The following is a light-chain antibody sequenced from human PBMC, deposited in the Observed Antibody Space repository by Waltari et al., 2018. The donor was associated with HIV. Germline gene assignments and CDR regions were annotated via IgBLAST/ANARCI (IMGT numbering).Light chain of an antibody. Sequence: LSCRASQSVSSSYLAWYQQKPGQAPRLLIYGASSRATGIPDRFSGSGSGTDFTLTISRLEPEDFAVYYCQQYGSSPPYSFGQGTKLEIK. CDR1: QSVSSSY. CDR2: GAS. J-gene: IGKJ2*03. CDR3: QQYGSSPPYS. V-gene: IGKV3-20*01.